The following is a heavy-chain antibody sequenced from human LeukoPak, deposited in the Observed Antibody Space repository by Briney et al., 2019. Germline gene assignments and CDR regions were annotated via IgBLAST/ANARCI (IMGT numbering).Heavy chain of an antibody. D-gene: IGHD3-3*01. CDR2: MNPNSGNT. J-gene: IGHJ5*02. V-gene: IGHV1-8*03. CDR1: GYTFTSYD. Sequence: ASVKVSCKASGYTFTSYDINWVRQATGQGLEWMGWMNPNSGNTGYAQTFQGRVTITADKSTSTAYMELSSLRSEDTAVYYCAGAGDNDFWSGSDGGDNWFDPWGQGTLVTVSS. CDR3: AGAGDNDFWSGSDGGDNWFDP.